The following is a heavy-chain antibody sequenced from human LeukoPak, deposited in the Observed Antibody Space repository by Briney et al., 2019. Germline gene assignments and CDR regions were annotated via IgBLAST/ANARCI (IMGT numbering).Heavy chain of an antibody. CDR2: IYYSGST. D-gene: IGHD6-13*01. Sequence: SETLSLTCTVSGGSISSSSYYWGWIRQPPGKGLEWIGYIYYSGSTNYNPSLKSRVTISVDTSKNQFSLKLSSVTAADTAVYYCARGLAAAGTYYYYMDVWGKGTTVTISS. J-gene: IGHJ6*03. CDR3: ARGLAAAGTYYYYMDV. V-gene: IGHV4-61*05. CDR1: GGSISSSSYY.